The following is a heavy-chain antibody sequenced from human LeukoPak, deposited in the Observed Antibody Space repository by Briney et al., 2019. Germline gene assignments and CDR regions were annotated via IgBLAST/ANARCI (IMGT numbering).Heavy chain of an antibody. CDR1: GYTVTSYG. V-gene: IGHV1-18*01. CDR3: ARGLSMVRGVIFYYGMDV. CDR2: ISPYNGNT. J-gene: IGHJ6*02. D-gene: IGHD3-10*01. Sequence: ASVKVTCKASGYTVTSYGLSWVRQAPGQGLEWMGWISPYNGNTNYAQKYQGRVTMTTDTSTSTAYMELRSLRSDDTAVYYCARGLSMVRGVIFYYGMDVWGQGTTVTVSS.